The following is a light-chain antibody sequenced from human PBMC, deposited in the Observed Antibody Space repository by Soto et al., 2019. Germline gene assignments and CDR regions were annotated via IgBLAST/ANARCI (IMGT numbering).Light chain of an antibody. CDR2: EDN. Sequence: NFMLTQPHSVSESPGKTVTISCTRSSGSIASNYVQWYQQRPGSAPTTVIYEDNQRPSGVPDRFSGSIDSSSNSASLTISGLKTEDDADYYCQSYDSSNLVFGGGTKLTVL. V-gene: IGLV6-57*03. CDR1: SGSIASNY. J-gene: IGLJ3*02. CDR3: QSYDSSNLV.